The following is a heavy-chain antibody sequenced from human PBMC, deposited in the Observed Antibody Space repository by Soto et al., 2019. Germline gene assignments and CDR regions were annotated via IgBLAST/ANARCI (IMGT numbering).Heavy chain of an antibody. CDR2: INAGNGNT. CDR1: GYTFTSYA. CDR3: ALDRGYSYGLDY. D-gene: IGHD5-18*01. J-gene: IGHJ4*02. V-gene: IGHV1-3*01. Sequence: QVQLVQSGAEVKKPGASVKVSCKASGYTFTSYAMHWVRQAPGQRLEWMGWINAGNGNTKYSHKFQGRVTITRDTSASTAYMELSSLRSEATAVYYCALDRGYSYGLDYWGQGTLVTVSS.